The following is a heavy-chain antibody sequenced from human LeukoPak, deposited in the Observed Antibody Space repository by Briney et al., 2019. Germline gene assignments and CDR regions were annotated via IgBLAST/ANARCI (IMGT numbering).Heavy chain of an antibody. V-gene: IGHV3-74*01. CDR2: IKSDGSSS. J-gene: IGHJ4*02. CDR1: GFTFSSYFW. CDR3: ARDTVGAVDY. D-gene: IGHD1-26*01. Sequence: GGSLRLSCAASGFTFSSYFWMHWVRQAPGKGLVWVSRIKSDGSSSTYADSVKGRFTISRDNAKNTLYLQMNTLRAEDTAVYYCARDTVGAVDYWGQGTLVTVSS.